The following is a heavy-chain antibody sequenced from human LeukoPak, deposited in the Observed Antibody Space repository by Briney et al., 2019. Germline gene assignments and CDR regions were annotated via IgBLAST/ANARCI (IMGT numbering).Heavy chain of an antibody. V-gene: IGHV3-74*01. D-gene: IGHD1-26*01. J-gene: IGHJ4*02. Sequence: GGSLRLSCAASGFTFSSYAMHWVRQAPGEGLVWVSRISSDESSTNYADSVKGRFTISRDNTKNTLYLQMNSLRAEDTAVYFCAREGGSFLRYFDSWGQGTLVTVSS. CDR1: GFTFSSYA. CDR2: ISSDESST. CDR3: AREGGSFLRYFDS.